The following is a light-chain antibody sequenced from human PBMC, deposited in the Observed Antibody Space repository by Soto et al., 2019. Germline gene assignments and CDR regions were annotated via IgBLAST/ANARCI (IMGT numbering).Light chain of an antibody. V-gene: IGKV3-20*01. Sequence: EIVLTQSPGTLSLSPWERVTLSCRASQSVSSNYLAWYQQKPGQAPRLLIYATSSRATGIPDRFSGSGSGTYFTLTISRLEPEDFAVYYCQQYGNSPRYSFGQGTKLEIK. CDR3: QQYGNSPRYS. CDR2: ATS. CDR1: QSVSSNY. J-gene: IGKJ2*03.